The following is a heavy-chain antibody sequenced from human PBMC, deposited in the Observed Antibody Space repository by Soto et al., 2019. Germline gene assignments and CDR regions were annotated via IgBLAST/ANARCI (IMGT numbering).Heavy chain of an antibody. CDR1: GFIFGSYW. D-gene: IGHD4-17*01. V-gene: IGHV3-7*03. J-gene: IGHJ4*02. Sequence: PGGSLRLSCTASGFIFGSYWMTWVRHVPGKGLQWVSNIKRDGSEKYYVYFVKGRFTISRDNAENSVFLDMNNLRVDDTATYYCARVRANDYEIHXWGQGALVTVSX. CDR3: ARVRANDYEIHX. CDR2: IKRDGSEK.